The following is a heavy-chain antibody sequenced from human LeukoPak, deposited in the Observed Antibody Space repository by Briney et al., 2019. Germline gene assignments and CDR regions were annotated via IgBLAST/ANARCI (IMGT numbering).Heavy chain of an antibody. Sequence: GGSLRLSCAASTFSFSTYGMHWVRQAPGKGLEWVAFIQYDGSIKLYGDSVKGRFTISRDNSKNTLYLQMNSLRAEDTAVYYCAELGITMIGGVWGKGTTVTISS. V-gene: IGHV3-30*02. J-gene: IGHJ6*04. CDR3: AELGITMIGGV. CDR1: TFSFSTYG. D-gene: IGHD3-10*02. CDR2: IQYDGSIK.